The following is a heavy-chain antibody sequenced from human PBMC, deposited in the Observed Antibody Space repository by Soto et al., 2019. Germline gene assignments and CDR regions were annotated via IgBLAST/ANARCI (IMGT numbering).Heavy chain of an antibody. CDR1: GFTFSSYA. D-gene: IGHD6-6*01. CDR3: AKGGEQLVRYYYYGMDV. CDR2: ISGSGGST. J-gene: IGHJ6*02. V-gene: IGHV3-23*01. Sequence: EVQLLESGGGLVQPGGSLRLSCAASGFTFSSYAMSWVRQAPGKGLEWVSAISGSGGSTYYADSVKGRFTISRDHSKNTLQLQMNGRRAGDTAVYYCAKGGEQLVRYYYYGMDVWGQGTTVTVSS.